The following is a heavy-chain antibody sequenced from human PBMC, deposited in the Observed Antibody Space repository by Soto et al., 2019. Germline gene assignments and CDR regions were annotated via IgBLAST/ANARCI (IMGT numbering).Heavy chain of an antibody. V-gene: IGHV3-21*04. CDR3: AKDWAGTAVADGDAFDI. Sequence: GGSLRLSCAASGFTFSSYSMNWVRQAPGKGLEWVSSISSSSSYIYYADSVKGRFTISRDNSKNTLYLQMNSLRAEDTAVYYCAKDWAGTAVADGDAFDIWGQGTMVTVSS. CDR2: ISSSSSYI. J-gene: IGHJ3*02. D-gene: IGHD6-19*01. CDR1: GFTFSSYS.